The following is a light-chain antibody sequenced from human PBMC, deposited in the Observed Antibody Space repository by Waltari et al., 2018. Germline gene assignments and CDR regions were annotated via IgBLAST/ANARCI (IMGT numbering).Light chain of an antibody. J-gene: IGKJ2*01. V-gene: IGKV1-39*01. CDR1: QNINTY. Sequence: DVQMTQSPSSLSASLWDRVTITCRASQNINTYLNWYQQKPGKVPKVLIHAASTLHSGVPSRFSGSGSGTDFTLTINSLQPEDFATYYCQQSHRTPYTFGQGTKLEVK. CDR3: QQSHRTPYT. CDR2: AAS.